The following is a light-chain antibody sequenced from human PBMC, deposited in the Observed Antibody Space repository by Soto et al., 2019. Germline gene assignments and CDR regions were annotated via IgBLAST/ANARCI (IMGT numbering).Light chain of an antibody. J-gene: IGKJ1*01. CDR1: QSVSSNF. CDR3: QQFGSSPRT. Sequence: IALTKSPGTLSLSPGERATLSCRASQSVSSNFLAWYQQKPGQAPRLLIYDASNRATGIPDRFSGSGSGTDFTLTISRLEPEDFAVYYCQQFGSSPRTFGQGTKVDI. V-gene: IGKV3-20*01. CDR2: DAS.